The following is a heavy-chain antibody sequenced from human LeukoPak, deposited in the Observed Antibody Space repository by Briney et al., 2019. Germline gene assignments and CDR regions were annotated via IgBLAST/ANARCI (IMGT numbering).Heavy chain of an antibody. V-gene: IGHV4-30-4*01. CDR3: ARHVSDYYGSTHYFDY. CDR1: GGSISSGDYY. J-gene: IGHJ4*02. D-gene: IGHD3-10*01. Sequence: SETLSLTCTVSGGSISSGDYYWSWIRQPPGKGLEWIGYIYYSGSTYYNPSLKSRVTISVDTSKNQFSLKLSSVTAADTAVYYCARHVSDYYGSTHYFDYWGQGTLVTVSS. CDR2: IYYSGST.